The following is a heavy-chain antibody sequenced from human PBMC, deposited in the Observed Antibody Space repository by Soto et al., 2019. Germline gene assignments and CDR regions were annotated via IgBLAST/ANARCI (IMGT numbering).Heavy chain of an antibody. D-gene: IGHD6-19*01. Sequence: QVQLVQSGAEVKKPGASVKVSCKASGYTFTSYAIHWVRQAPGQRLEWMGWINAGNGNTKYSQKFRDXVXIXXDPSARPAYMELSSLRTADTAAYYCTRDVAGGPDSWCRGTMVTVSS. CDR3: TRDVAGGPDS. CDR2: INAGNGNT. CDR1: GYTFTSYA. V-gene: IGHV1-3*01. J-gene: IGHJ4*02.